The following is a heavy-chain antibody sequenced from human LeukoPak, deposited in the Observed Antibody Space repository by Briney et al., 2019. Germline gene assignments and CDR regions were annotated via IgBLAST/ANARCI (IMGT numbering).Heavy chain of an antibody. V-gene: IGHV3-13*01. CDR2: IGTAGDT. CDR1: GFTFSSYY. J-gene: IGHJ5*02. D-gene: IGHD2-2*02. Sequence: GGSLRLSCAASGFTFSSYYMHWVRQATGKGLEWVSAIGTAGDTYYPGSVKGRFTISRENAKNSLYLQMNSLRAGDTAVYYCARGYCSSTSCYTRGSWFDPWGQGTLVTVSS. CDR3: ARGYCSSTSCYTRGSWFDP.